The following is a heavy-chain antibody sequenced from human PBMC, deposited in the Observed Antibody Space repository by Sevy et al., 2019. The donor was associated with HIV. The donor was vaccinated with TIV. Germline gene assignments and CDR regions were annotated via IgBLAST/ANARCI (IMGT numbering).Heavy chain of an antibody. CDR1: GFTFSKYS. J-gene: IGHJ4*02. Sequence: GGSLRLSCAASGFTFSKYSMRWVRQAPGKGLEWVSTLSFGCGEINYADSVKGRFTISRDNSKSSVYLQMNNLRPEDTAVYYCAREGCTKPHDYWGQGTLVTVSS. D-gene: IGHD2-8*01. V-gene: IGHV3-23*01. CDR3: AREGCTKPHDY. CDR2: LSFGCGEI.